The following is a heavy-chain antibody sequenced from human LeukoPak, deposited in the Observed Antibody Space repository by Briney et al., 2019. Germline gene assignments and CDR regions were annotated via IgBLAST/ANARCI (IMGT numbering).Heavy chain of an antibody. V-gene: IGHV3-21*01. D-gene: IGHD2-2*01. CDR2: ISSSSSYI. CDR1: GFTFSNYK. CDR3: ARERLVVVGDAYYYYGMDV. Sequence: GGSLRLSCSASGFTFSNYKMNWVRQAPGKGLEWVSSISSSSSYIYYADSVKGRFTISRDNAKNSLFLQVNSLRAEDTAVYYCARERLVVVGDAYYYYGMDVWGQGTTVTVSS. J-gene: IGHJ6*02.